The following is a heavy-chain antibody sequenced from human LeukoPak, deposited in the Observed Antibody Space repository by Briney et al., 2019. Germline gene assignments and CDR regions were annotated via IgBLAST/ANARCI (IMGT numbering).Heavy chain of an antibody. V-gene: IGHV3-21*01. D-gene: IGHD2-2*01. CDR2: ISSSSSYI. CDR1: GFTFSNYK. CDR3: ARERLVVVGDAYYYYGMDV. Sequence: GGSLRLSCSASGFTFSNYKMNWVRQAPGKGLEWVSSISSSSSYIYYADSVKGRFTISRDNAKNSLFLQVNSLRAEDTAVYYCARERLVVVGDAYYYYGMDVWGQGTTVTVSS. J-gene: IGHJ6*02.